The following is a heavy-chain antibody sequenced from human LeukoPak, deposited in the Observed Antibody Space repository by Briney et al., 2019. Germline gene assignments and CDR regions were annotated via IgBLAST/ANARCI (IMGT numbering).Heavy chain of an antibody. CDR1: GGSFSGYY. D-gene: IGHD1-26*01. V-gene: IGHV4-34*01. CDR2: TNHSGST. Sequence: SSETLSLTCAVYGGSFSGYYWSWIRQPPGKGLEWIGETNHSGSTNYNPSLKSRVTISVDTSKNQFSLKLSSVTAADTAVYYCARGFPVGVTRYYYYYMDVRGKGTTVTVSS. CDR3: ARGFPVGVTRYYYYYMDV. J-gene: IGHJ6*03.